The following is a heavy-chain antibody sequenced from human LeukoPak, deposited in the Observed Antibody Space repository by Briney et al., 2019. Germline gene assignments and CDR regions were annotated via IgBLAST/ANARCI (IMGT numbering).Heavy chain of an antibody. CDR2: IRHGGVT. D-gene: IGHD4-17*01. V-gene: IGHV4-34*01. CDR3: ARGPHFYGDYIRSFPDAFRL. J-gene: IGHJ3*01. Sequence: SETLSLTCGVSGESFSSYFWSWIRQSPGEGLEWLGQIRHGGVTTYNPSLMGRVTISVDTSNNQFSLILTSVTAADTAVYYCARGPHFYGDYIRSFPDAFRLWGRGTVVSISS. CDR1: GESFSSYF.